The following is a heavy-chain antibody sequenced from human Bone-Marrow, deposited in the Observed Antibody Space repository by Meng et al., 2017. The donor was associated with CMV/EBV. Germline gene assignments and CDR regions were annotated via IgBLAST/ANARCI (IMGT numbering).Heavy chain of an antibody. J-gene: IGHJ4*02. CDR2: INPSGGST. CDR3: ARGEYNPDY. D-gene: IGHD1-1*01. Sequence: ASVKVSCKASGYTFTSYYLHWVRQAPGQGLEWMGIINPSGGSTSSARKFQSRLIVTRDTSTSTVYMELSSLRSEDTAIYYCARGEYNPDYWGQGTLVNVSS. CDR1: GYTFTSYY. V-gene: IGHV1-46*01.